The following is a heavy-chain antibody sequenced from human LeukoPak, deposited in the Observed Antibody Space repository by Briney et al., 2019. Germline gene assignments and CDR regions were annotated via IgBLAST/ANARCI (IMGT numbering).Heavy chain of an antibody. J-gene: IGHJ4*02. CDR1: GYTFTGNY. CDR3: ARGRRFFFGDIVVVVADDGSIYFDY. D-gene: IGHD2-15*01. V-gene: IGHV1-8*03. CDR2: INPNSGNT. Sequence: GASVKVSCKASGYTFTGNYMHWVRQAPGQGLEWMGWINPNSGNTGYAQKFQGRVTITRNTSISTAYMELSSLRSEDTAVYYCARGRRFFFGDIVVVVADDGSIYFDYWGQGTLVTVSS.